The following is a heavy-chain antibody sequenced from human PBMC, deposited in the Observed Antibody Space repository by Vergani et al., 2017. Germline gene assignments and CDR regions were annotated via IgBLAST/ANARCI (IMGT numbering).Heavy chain of an antibody. Sequence: EVQLVQSGGGLVQPGGSLRLSCSASGFTFSSYAMHWVRQAPGKGLEYVSAISSNGGSTYYADSVKGRFTISRDNSKNTLYRQMSSLRAEDTAVYYCAKGPGLRGLRFLDYWGQGTLVTVSS. CDR2: ISSNGGST. CDR3: AKGPGLRGLRFLDY. D-gene: IGHD4-17*01. V-gene: IGHV3-64D*06. J-gene: IGHJ4*02. CDR1: GFTFSSYA.